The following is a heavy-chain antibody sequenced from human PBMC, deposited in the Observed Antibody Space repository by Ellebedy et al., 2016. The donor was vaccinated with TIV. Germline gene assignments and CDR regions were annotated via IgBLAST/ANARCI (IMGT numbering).Heavy chain of an antibody. V-gene: IGHV1-69*13. J-gene: IGHJ4*02. D-gene: IGHD5-12*01. Sequence: SVKASCKASGGTFSSFAISWVRQAPGQGLEWMGGIIGMFGTASYAQKFLARVTITADEFTSTAYMEMSSLRSEDTAVYYCARHSGYHAISYLAYWGQGTLVTVSS. CDR3: ARHSGYHAISYLAY. CDR1: GGTFSSFA. CDR2: IIGMFGTA.